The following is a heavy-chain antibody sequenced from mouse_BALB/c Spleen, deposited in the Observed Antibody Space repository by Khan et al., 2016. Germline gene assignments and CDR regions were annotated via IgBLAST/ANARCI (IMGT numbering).Heavy chain of an antibody. CDR1: GFSLTTCG. V-gene: IGHV2-4-1*01. CDR3: DRRGGSYGNYGFAY. J-gene: IGHJ3*01. D-gene: IGHD2-1*01. Sequence: QVQLKESGPGLVQPSQSLSITCTVSGFSLTTCGVHWVRQSPGKGLEWLGVIWNGGNTHYNAAFISRLSINKDNSKSQVFLKMNSLQADDTAIYXCDRRGGSYGNYGFAYWGQGTLVTVSA. CDR2: IWNGGNT.